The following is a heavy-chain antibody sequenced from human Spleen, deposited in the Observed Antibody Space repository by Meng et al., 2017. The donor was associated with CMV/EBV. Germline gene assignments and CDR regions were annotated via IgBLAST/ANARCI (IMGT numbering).Heavy chain of an antibody. V-gene: IGHV3-48*04. Sequence: GGSLRLSCAASGFTFSRYWMTWVRQAPGRGLEWVSYISSSSSPIYEADSVKGRFTISRDNAKNSLFLQMNSLRAEDTAVYYCARSTMVRGVFITIERYYYYGMDVWGQGTTVTVSS. D-gene: IGHD3-10*01. CDR1: GFTFSRYW. J-gene: IGHJ6*02. CDR2: ISSSSSPI. CDR3: ARSTMVRGVFITIERYYYYGMDV.